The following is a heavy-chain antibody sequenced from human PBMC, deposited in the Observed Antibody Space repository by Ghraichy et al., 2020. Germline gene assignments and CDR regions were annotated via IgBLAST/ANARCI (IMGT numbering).Heavy chain of an antibody. J-gene: IGHJ4*02. Sequence: SETLSLTCTVSGGSISSYYLSWVRQPPGKGLQWIGYILYSGNTYYNPSLKSRVTMSVDTSNNKFSLRVSSVTAADTAVYYCARHRASYFDSSSYFPFDFWGQGILVTVSS. D-gene: IGHD3-22*01. V-gene: IGHV4-59*08. CDR3: ARHRASYFDSSSYFPFDF. CDR2: ILYSGNT. CDR1: GGSISSYY.